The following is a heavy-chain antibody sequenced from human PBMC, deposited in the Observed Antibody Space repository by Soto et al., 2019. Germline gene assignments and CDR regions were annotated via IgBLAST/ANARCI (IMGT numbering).Heavy chain of an antibody. V-gene: IGHV4-61*01. Sequence: LSLTCTVSGGSVSSGSYYWSWIRQPPGKGLEWIGYIYYSGSTNYNPSLKSRVTISVDTSKNQFSLKLSSVTAADTAVYYCARARDYYDSSGYRQGFDPWGQGTLVTVSS. D-gene: IGHD3-22*01. CDR1: GGSVSSGSYY. J-gene: IGHJ5*02. CDR2: IYYSGST. CDR3: ARARDYYDSSGYRQGFDP.